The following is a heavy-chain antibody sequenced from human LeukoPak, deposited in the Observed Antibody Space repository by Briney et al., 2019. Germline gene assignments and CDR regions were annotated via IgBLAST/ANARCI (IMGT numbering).Heavy chain of an antibody. CDR2: IYTSGST. CDR3: ARIYGSGTSFGYMDV. CDR1: GGSISSNY. V-gene: IGHV4-4*09. D-gene: IGHD3-10*01. J-gene: IGHJ6*03. Sequence: AETLSLTCTVAGGSISSNYWTWIRQSPGKGLEWIGYIYTSGSTTYNPSLKSRVTISRDTSNNQFSLKLSSVTAADTAVYYCARIYGSGTSFGYMDVWGKGTTVTVSS.